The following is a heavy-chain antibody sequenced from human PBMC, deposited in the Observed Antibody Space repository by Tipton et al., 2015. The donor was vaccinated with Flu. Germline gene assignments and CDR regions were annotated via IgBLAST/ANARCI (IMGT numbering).Heavy chain of an antibody. J-gene: IGHJ5*02. Sequence: TLSLTCSVSGGSISTYYWSWIRQPAGKGLEWVGHFYDTGSTRYNPSLKNRCTMSADTSRSQFSLKVTAVTAADTAVYFCAREGDDYSRGWYASWGQGILVTVSS. CDR2: FYDTGST. CDR1: GGSISTYY. D-gene: IGHD6-19*01. V-gene: IGHV4-4*07. CDR3: AREGDDYSRGWYAS.